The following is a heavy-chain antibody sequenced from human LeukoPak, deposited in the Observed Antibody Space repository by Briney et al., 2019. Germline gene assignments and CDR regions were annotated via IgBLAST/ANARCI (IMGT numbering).Heavy chain of an antibody. V-gene: IGHV4-61*01. J-gene: IGHJ4*02. Sequence: SETLSLTCTVSGGSVSSGSYYRSWFRQPPGKGLEWIGYIFFSGDAKHNPSLQSRVTISIDTSNKFSLKLASVTAADTAVSGGFDSWGQGTPVTVSS. CDR2: IFFSGDA. D-gene: IGHD2-8*02. CDR1: GGSVSSGSYY. CDR3: FDS.